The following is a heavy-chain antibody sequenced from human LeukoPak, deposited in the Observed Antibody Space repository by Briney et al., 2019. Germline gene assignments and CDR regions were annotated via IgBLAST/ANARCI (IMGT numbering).Heavy chain of an antibody. Sequence: GGSLRLSCGASGFSFSRYEMNWVRQAPGKGLEWVSYIGASGRTIAYADSVKGRFTISRDNAKNSLYLQMTGLRAEDTAVYFCTRVTSDYYSNIPFHHWGQGTLVTVPS. J-gene: IGHJ1*01. CDR3: TRVTSDYYSNIPFHH. CDR1: GFSFSRYE. CDR2: IGASGRTI. V-gene: IGHV3-48*03. D-gene: IGHD3-3*01.